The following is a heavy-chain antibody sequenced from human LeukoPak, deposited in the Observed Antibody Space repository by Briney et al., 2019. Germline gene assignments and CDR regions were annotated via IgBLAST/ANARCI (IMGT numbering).Heavy chain of an antibody. CDR2: ISYDGSNK. CDR3: AKDSDAVTTCLDS. J-gene: IGHJ4*02. Sequence: GGSLRLSCAASGFTFSSYGMHWVRQAPGKGLEWVAVISYDGSNKYYADSVKGRFTISRDNSKNTLYLQMNSLRVEDTAVYYCAKDSDAVTTCLDSWGQGTLVAVSS. CDR1: GFTFSSYG. V-gene: IGHV3-30*18. D-gene: IGHD4-17*01.